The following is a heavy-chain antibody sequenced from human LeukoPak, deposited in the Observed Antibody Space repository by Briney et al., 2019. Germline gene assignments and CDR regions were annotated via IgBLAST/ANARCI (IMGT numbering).Heavy chain of an antibody. Sequence: ASVKVSCKASGYTFTSYAMNWVRQAPGQGLEWMGWINTNTGNPTYAQGFTGRFVFSLDTSVSTAYLQISSLKAEDTAVYYCARRKVSGYDFWSGYYTTYYYYMDVWGKGTTVTVSS. D-gene: IGHD3-3*01. J-gene: IGHJ6*03. CDR1: GYTFTSYA. CDR2: INTNTGNP. V-gene: IGHV7-4-1*02. CDR3: ARRKVSGYDFWSGYYTTYYYYMDV.